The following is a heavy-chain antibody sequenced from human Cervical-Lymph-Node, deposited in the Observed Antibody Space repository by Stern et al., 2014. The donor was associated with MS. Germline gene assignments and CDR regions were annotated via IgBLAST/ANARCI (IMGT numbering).Heavy chain of an antibody. CDR3: ATPAAVTVGSMDV. CDR1: GGTFSSHA. CDR2: IIPIFDTP. Sequence: VQLEESGAEVMKPGSSVKVSCKASGGTFSSHAINWVRQAPGQGLEWVGGIIPIFDTPNYARKFKGRVSISAYESTNTAHLELSSLRSDDTAVYYCATPAAVTVGSMDVWGQGTTVIVSS. D-gene: IGHD2-21*02. J-gene: IGHJ6*02. V-gene: IGHV1-69*01.